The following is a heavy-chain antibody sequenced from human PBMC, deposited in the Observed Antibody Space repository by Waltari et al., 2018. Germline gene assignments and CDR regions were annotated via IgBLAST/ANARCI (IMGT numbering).Heavy chain of an antibody. V-gene: IGHV4-38-2*01. CDR2: IYHSGGT. D-gene: IGHD6-6*01. Sequence: QVQLQESGPGLVKPSETLSLTCAVSGYSISSGYYWGWIRQPPGKGLEWLGSIYHSGGTSYNPALKSRVTLSVDTSKNQFSLKLSSGTAADTAVYYCARGLDSSSSGWFDPWGQGTLVTVSS. CDR1: GYSISSGYY. J-gene: IGHJ5*02. CDR3: ARGLDSSSSGWFDP.